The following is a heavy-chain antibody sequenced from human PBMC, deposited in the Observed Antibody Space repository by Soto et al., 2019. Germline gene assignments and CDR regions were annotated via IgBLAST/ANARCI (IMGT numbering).Heavy chain of an antibody. J-gene: IGHJ5*02. CDR3: ARHYSSGSRNWFDP. CDR1: GGSFSGYY. D-gene: IGHD6-19*01. Sequence: SETLSLTCAVYGGSFSGYYWSWIRQPPGKGLEWIGEINHSGSTNYNPSLKSRVTISVDTSKNQFSLKLSSVTAADTAVFYCARHYSSGSRNWFDPWGQGTLVTVSS. CDR2: INHSGST. V-gene: IGHV4-34*01.